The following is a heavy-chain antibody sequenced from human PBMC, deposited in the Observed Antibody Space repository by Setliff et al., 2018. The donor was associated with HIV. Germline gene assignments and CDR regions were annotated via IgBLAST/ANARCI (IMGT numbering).Heavy chain of an antibody. CDR1: GFTFSSYG. Sequence: HPGGSLRLSCAASGFTFSSYGMHWVRQAPGKGLEWVAFIRYDGTYKYYADSLKGRFTISRDNSKNTLFLQMNRLRAEDTAIYYWASDCWGQGTLVTVSS. J-gene: IGHJ4*02. CDR3: ASDC. CDR2: IRYDGTYK. V-gene: IGHV3-30*02.